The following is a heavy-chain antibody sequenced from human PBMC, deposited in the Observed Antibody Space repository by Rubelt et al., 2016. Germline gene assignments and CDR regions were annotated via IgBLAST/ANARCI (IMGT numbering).Heavy chain of an antibody. CDR1: GGSISSSSYY. D-gene: IGHD1-26*01. CDR2: IYYSGST. Sequence: QVQLQQWGAGLLKPSETLSLTCTVSGGSISSSSYYWGWIRQPPGKGLEWIGYIYYSGSTYYNPSLKSRVTISVDTSKNQSSLKVYSVTAADTAVYYCARTYRYYSDYWGQGTLVTVSS. J-gene: IGHJ4*02. V-gene: IGHV4-31*03. CDR3: ARTYRYYSDY.